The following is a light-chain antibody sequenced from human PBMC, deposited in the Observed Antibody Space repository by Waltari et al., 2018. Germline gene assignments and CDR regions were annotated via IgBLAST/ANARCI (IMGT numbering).Light chain of an antibody. CDR3: QHYYDNPWT. V-gene: IGKV1-6*01. CDR1: QNIYSN. CDR2: AAS. Sequence: IQMTQSPSALSASVGDRVTISCRASQNIYSNLAWYQQKPGKAPKLLIYAASSLQSGIPSRFSGSGSGTDFTLTISSLQPEDSAAYYCQHYYDNPWTFGQGTKLEIK. J-gene: IGKJ1*01.